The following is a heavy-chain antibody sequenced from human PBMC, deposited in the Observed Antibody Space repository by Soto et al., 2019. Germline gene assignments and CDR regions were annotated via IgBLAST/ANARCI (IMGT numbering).Heavy chain of an antibody. CDR2: INHSGST. D-gene: IGHD3-3*01. J-gene: IGHJ5*02. CDR1: GGSFSGYY. V-gene: IGHV4-34*01. CDR3: ARRGVFGVVKGGLDP. Sequence: LSLTCAVYGGSFSGYYWSWIRQPPGKGLEWIGEINHSGSTNYNPSLKSRVTISVDTSKNQFSLKLSSVTAADTAVYYCARRGVFGVVKGGLDPWGQGTLVTV.